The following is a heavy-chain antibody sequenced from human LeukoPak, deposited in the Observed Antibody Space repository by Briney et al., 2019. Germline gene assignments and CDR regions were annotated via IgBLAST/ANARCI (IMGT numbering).Heavy chain of an antibody. Sequence: ASVKVSCKASGYTFTSYYMHWVRQAPGQGLEWMGIINPSGGSTSYAQKVQGRVTMTRDMSTSTVYMELSSLRSEDTAVYYCARGRYCSSTSCYLSAYYYYYYMDVWGKGTTVTVSS. D-gene: IGHD2-2*01. J-gene: IGHJ6*03. V-gene: IGHV1-46*01. CDR1: GYTFTSYY. CDR2: INPSGGST. CDR3: ARGRYCSSTSCYLSAYYYYYYMDV.